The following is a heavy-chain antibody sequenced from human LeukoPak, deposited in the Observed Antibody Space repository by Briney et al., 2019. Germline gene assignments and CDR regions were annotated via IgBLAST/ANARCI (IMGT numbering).Heavy chain of an antibody. J-gene: IGHJ6*04. CDR1: GFTFSSYA. CDR2: ISGSGGST. V-gene: IGHV3-23*01. Sequence: PGGSLRLSCTASGFTFSSYAMNWVRQAPGKGLEWVSAISGSGGSTYYADSVKGRFTISRDNSKNTLYLQMNSLRAEDTAVYYCAQDTPVAYYYDISAYPRAVRRRATTVTVSS. CDR3: AQDTPVAYYYDISAYPRAV. D-gene: IGHD3-22*01.